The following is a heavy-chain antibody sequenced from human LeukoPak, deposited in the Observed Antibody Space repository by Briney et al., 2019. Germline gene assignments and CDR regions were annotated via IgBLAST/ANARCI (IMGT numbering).Heavy chain of an antibody. V-gene: IGHV3-48*02. CDR1: GFTFSSYS. D-gene: IGHD2-21*01. CDR2: ISSSSSTI. CDR3: ARDGIVVVNDMDV. Sequence: GGSLRLSCAAPGFTFSSYSMTWVRQAPGKGLEWVSYISSSSSTIYYADSVKGRFTISRDNAKNSLYLQTNSLRDEDTAVYYCARDGIVVVNDMDVWGEGTTVTVSS. J-gene: IGHJ6*03.